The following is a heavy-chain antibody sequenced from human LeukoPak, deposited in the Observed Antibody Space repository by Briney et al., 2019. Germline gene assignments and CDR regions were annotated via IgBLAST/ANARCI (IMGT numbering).Heavy chain of an antibody. D-gene: IGHD1-26*01. V-gene: IGHV5-51*01. CDR1: GFIVTNAW. CDR2: IYPGDSDT. J-gene: IGHJ4*02. Sequence: GGSLRLSCAASGFIVTNAWMNWVRQMPGKGLEWMGIIYPGDSDTRYSPSFQGQVTISADKSISTAYLQWSSLKASDTAMYYCARARGGSYRVDYWGQGTLVTVSS. CDR3: ARARGGSYRVDY.